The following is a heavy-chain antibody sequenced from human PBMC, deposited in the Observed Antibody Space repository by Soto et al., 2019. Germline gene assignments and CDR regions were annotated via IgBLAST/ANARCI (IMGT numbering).Heavy chain of an antibody. J-gene: IGHJ4*02. V-gene: IGHV3-23*01. Sequence: EVQLLESGGGLEQPGGSLRLSCAASGFTFSSHAMSWVRQAPGKGLEWVLSISGSGDRTYYADSVKGRFTISRDNSKNTGYLQTNSLRVEDTAVYYCAKMGDSSGYDFFDYWGQGTLVTVSS. D-gene: IGHD3-22*01. CDR2: ISGSGDRT. CDR1: GFTFSSHA. CDR3: AKMGDSSGYDFFDY.